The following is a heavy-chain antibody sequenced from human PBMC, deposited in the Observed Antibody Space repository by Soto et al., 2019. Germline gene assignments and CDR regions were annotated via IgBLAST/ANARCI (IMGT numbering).Heavy chain of an antibody. CDR3: ASSVAKYYYYDMDV. Sequence: VKVSCKASGGTFSSYAISWVRQAPGQGLEWMGGIIPIFGTANYAQKFQGRVTITADESTSTAYMELSSLRSEDTAVYYCASSVAKYYYYDMDVWGQGTTVTVSS. D-gene: IGHD5-12*01. J-gene: IGHJ6*02. CDR2: IIPIFGTA. CDR1: GGTFSSYA. V-gene: IGHV1-69*13.